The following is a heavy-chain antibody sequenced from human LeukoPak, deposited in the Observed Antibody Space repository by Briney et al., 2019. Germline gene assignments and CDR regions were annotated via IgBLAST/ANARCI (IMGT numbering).Heavy chain of an antibody. CDR3: ARDSTVTTSKNYFYYYMDV. V-gene: IGHV4-4*07. J-gene: IGHJ6*03. Sequence: PSETLSLTCTVSGGSISIYSWSWIRQPPGKGLEWIGRIYASGSTTYNPSLKGRVTMSVDTSKNQFSLKLSSVTAADTAVYYCARDSTVTTSKNYFYYYMDVWGKGTTVTVSS. CDR1: GGSISIYS. CDR2: IYASGST. D-gene: IGHD4-11*01.